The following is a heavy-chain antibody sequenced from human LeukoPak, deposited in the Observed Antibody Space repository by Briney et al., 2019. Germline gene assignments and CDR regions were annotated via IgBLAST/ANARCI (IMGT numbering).Heavy chain of an antibody. J-gene: IGHJ6*02. CDR1: GYTFTSYY. CDR3: ARDGGSGFYYYYGMDV. V-gene: IGHV1-8*01. Sequence: ASVKVSCKASGYTFTSYYINWVRQATGQGLEWMGWMNPNSGNTGYAQKFQGRVTMTRNTSISTAYMELSSLRSEDTAVYYCARDGGSGFYYYYGMDVWGQGTTVTVSS. D-gene: IGHD3-22*01. CDR2: MNPNSGNT.